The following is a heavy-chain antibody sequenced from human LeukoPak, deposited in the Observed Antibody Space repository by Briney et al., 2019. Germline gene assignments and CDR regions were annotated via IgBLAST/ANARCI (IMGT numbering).Heavy chain of an antibody. J-gene: IGHJ4*01. CDR2: FDPEDGET. V-gene: IGHV1-24*01. D-gene: IGHD3-16*01. Sequence: ASVTVSCKVSGYTLTELSMHWVRQAPGRGLEWMGGFDPEDGETIYAQKFQGRVTMTRDTSTSTVYMELSSLRSEDTAVYYCARGRRILGGPENAGDFFDFWGQGSLVTVSS. CDR3: ARGRRILGGPENAGDFFDF. CDR1: GYTLTELS.